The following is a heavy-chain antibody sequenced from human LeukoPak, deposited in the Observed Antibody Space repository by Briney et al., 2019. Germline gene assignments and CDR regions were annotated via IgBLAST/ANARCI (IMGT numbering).Heavy chain of an antibody. CDR2: IKQEGSEK. Sequence: GGSLRLSCAVSGFTFSSYWMSWVRQAPGKGLEWVANIKQEGSEKYYVDSVKGRFTISRDNAKNSLYLQMNSLRAEDTAVYYCARGDYVWGSYRYIYPFDYWGQGTLVTVSS. J-gene: IGHJ4*02. D-gene: IGHD3-16*02. CDR1: GFTFSSYW. V-gene: IGHV3-7*04. CDR3: ARGDYVWGSYRYIYPFDY.